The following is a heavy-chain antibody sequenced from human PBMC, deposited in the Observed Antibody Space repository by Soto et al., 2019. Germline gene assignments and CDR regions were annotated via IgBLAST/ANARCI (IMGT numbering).Heavy chain of an antibody. CDR3: AVQLERPCFDY. J-gene: IGHJ4*02. CDR2: IWYDGSNK. CDR1: GFTFSSYG. Sequence: QVQLVESGGGVVQPGRSLRLSCAASGFTFSSYGMHWVRQAPGKGLEWVAVIWYDGSNKYYADSVKGRFTISRDNSKNALYLQMNSLRAEDTAVYYCAVQLERPCFDYCVQGTLVTVSS. V-gene: IGHV3-33*01. D-gene: IGHD1-1*01.